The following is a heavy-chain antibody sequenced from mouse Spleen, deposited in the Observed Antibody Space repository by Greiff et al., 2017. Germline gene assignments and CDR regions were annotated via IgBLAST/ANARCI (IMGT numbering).Heavy chain of an antibody. CDR2: ISNGGGST. Sequence: EVKVVESGGGLVQPGGSLKLSCATSGFTFSDYYMYWVRQTPEKRLEWVAYISNGGGSTYYPDTVKGRFTISRDNAKNTLYLQMSRLKSEDTAMYYCARLGYGNYGYFDVWGAGTTVTVSS. J-gene: IGHJ1*01. CDR3: ARLGYGNYGYFDV. V-gene: IGHV5-12*02. D-gene: IGHD2-10*02. CDR1: GFTFSDYY.